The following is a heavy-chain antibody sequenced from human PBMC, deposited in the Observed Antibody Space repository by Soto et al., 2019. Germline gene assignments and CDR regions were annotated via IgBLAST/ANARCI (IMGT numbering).Heavy chain of an antibody. V-gene: IGHV3-64*01. CDR1: GFTFSSYD. J-gene: IGHJ4*02. CDR2: ISSNGGTT. CDR3: VRRVSGNYDY. D-gene: IGHD1-7*01. Sequence: EVQLAESGGGMVQPGGSLRLSCVASGFTFSSYDVHWVCQAPGKGLEYVSSISSNGGTTYYGNSVKGRFTISRDNSKNTLYLQMGSLRAEDMAVYYCVRRVSGNYDYWGQGTLVTVSS.